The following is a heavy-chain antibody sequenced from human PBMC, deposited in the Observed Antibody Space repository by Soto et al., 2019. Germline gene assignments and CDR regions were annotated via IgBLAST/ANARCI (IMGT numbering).Heavy chain of an antibody. D-gene: IGHD2-15*01. CDR1: GGTFSSYA. V-gene: IGHV1-69*06. J-gene: IGHJ4*02. CDR2: IIPIFGTA. CDR3: ARGKIDCSGGSCYDYYFDY. Sequence: SVKVSCKASGGTFSSYAISWVRQAPGQGLEWMGGIIPIFGTANYAQKFQGRVTITADKSTSTAYMELSSLRSEDTAVYYCARGKIDCSGGSCYDYYFDYWGQGTLVTVSS.